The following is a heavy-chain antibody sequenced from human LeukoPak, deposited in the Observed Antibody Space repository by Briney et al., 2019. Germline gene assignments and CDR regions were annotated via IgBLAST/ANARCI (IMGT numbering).Heavy chain of an antibody. D-gene: IGHD5-18*01. CDR2: ISSSSSYI. J-gene: IGHJ4*02. V-gene: IGHV3-21*01. CDR3: ARVEDTAMVGGFDY. CDR1: GFTFSSYS. Sequence: PGGSLRLSCAASGFTFSSYSMNWVRQAPEKGLEWVSSISSSSSYIYYADSVKGRFTISRDNAKNSLYLQMNSLRAEDTAVYYCARVEDTAMVGGFDYWGQGTLVTVSS.